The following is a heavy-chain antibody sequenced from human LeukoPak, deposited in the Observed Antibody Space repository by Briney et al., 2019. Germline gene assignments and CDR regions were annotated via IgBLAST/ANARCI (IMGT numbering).Heavy chain of an antibody. V-gene: IGHV3-53*01. Sequence: GGSLRLSCAASGFTFSSYAMSWVRQAPGKGLEWVSVIYSGGSTYYADSVKGRFTISRDNSKNTLYLQMNSLRAEDTAVYYCARLGYSSGCLDYWGQGTLVTVSS. CDR3: ARLGYSSGCLDY. CDR1: GFTFSSYA. J-gene: IGHJ4*02. CDR2: IYSGGST. D-gene: IGHD6-19*01.